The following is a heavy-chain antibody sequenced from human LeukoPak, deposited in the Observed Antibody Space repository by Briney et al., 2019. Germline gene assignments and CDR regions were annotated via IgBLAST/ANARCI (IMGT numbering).Heavy chain of an antibody. CDR3: AKDRVGYCIDGLCFPVDY. D-gene: IGHD2-8*01. J-gene: IGHJ4*02. V-gene: IGHV3-30*02. CDR1: GFTFSSYG. Sequence: GGSLRLSCAASGFTFSSYGMHWVRQAPGKGLEWVAFIRYDGSNIYYADSVKGRFTISRDNSKNTLYLQMNSLRAEDTAVYYCAKDRVGYCIDGLCFPVDYWGQGTLVTVSS. CDR2: IRYDGSNI.